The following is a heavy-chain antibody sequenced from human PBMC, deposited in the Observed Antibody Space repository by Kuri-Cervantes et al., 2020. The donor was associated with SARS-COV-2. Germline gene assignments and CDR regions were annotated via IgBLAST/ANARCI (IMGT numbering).Heavy chain of an antibody. D-gene: IGHD2-2*01. CDR3: ARIYCSSTSCYPNYYYYYGMDV. J-gene: IGHJ6*02. V-gene: IGHV2-70*01. Sequence: SGPTLVKPTQTLTLTCTFTGFSLSTSGMCVSWIRQPPGKALEWLALIDWDDDKYYSTSLKTRLTISKDTSKNQVVFTMTNMDPVDTATYYCARIYCSSTSCYPNYYYYYGMDVWGQGTTVTVSS. CDR1: GFSLSTSGMC. CDR2: IDWDDDK.